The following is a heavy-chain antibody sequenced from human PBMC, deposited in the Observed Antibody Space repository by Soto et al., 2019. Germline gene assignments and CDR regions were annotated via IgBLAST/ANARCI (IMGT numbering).Heavy chain of an antibody. D-gene: IGHD3-22*01. J-gene: IGHJ5*02. V-gene: IGHV4-31*03. CDR1: CGSISSCGYY. Sequence: SETLPLTCTVSCGSISSCGYYWSWIRQHPGKGLEWIGYIYYSGSTYYNPSLKSRVTMSVDTSKNQFSLTLSSVTAADTAVYYCARLGAYYQSLDPWGPGTLVTVSS. CDR3: ARLGAYYQSLDP. CDR2: IYYSGST.